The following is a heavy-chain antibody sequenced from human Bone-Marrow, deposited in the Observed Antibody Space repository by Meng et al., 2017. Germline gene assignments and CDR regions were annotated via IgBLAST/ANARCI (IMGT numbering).Heavy chain of an antibody. CDR2: IKSKTDGGTT. Sequence: GESLKISCAASGFTFSNAWMSWVRQAPGKGLEGVGRIKSKTDGGTTDYAAPGKGRFTISRDDSKNTLYLQMNSLKTEDTAVYYCTTEYYYDSIGYNEGDAFDIWGQGTMVT. D-gene: IGHD3-22*01. CDR3: TTEYYYDSIGYNEGDAFDI. J-gene: IGHJ3*02. CDR1: GFTFSNAW. V-gene: IGHV3-15*01.